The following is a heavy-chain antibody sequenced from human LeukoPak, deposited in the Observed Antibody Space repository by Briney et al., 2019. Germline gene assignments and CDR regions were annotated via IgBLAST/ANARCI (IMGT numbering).Heavy chain of an antibody. CDR3: ARDSTYCSSTSCYYYYYMDV. D-gene: IGHD2-2*01. J-gene: IGHJ6*03. Sequence: GGSLRLSCAASGFTFSSNWMSWVRQAPGKGLEWVANIKQDGSEKYYVDSVKGRFTISRDNAKNSLYLQMNSLRAEDTAVYYCARDSTYCSSTSCYYYYYMDVWGKGTTVTVSS. CDR2: IKQDGSEK. V-gene: IGHV3-7*01. CDR1: GFTFSSNW.